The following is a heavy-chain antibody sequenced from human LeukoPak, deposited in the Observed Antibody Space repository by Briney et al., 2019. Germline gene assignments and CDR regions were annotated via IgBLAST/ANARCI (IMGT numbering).Heavy chain of an antibody. CDR1: GGSISSGGYY. CDR2: IYYSGST. Sequence: SETLSLTCTVSGGSISSGGYYWSWIRQHPGKGLEWIGYIYYSGSTYYNPSLKSRVTISVDTSMNQVSLKLSSLTATDTAVYYCAASSGVTLGRFWGQGTLVTVSS. J-gene: IGHJ4*02. V-gene: IGHV4-31*03. D-gene: IGHD3-16*01. CDR3: AASSGVTLGRF.